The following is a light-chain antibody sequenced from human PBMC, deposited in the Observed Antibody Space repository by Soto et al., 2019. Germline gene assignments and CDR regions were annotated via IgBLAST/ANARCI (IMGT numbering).Light chain of an antibody. Sequence: DIQMTQSPSTLSGSVGDRVTITCRASQTISSWLAWYQQKPGKAPKLLIYKASTLNSGVPSGFSGSGSGTEFTLTIRRLQPDDFATYYCQHYNSYSEEFGQGTKVELK. V-gene: IGKV1-5*03. CDR1: QTISSW. CDR2: KAS. CDR3: QHYNSYSEE. J-gene: IGKJ1*01.